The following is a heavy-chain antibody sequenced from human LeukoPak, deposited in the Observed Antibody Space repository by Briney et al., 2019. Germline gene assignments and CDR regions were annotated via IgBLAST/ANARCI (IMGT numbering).Heavy chain of an antibody. CDR3: ARDRKTTVVTPGYFQH. Sequence: SETLSLTCTVSGGSISSSSYYWGWIRQPPGKGLERIGSIYYSGSTYYNPSLKSRVTISVDTSKNQFSLKLSSVTAADTAVYYCARDRKTTVVTPGYFQHWGQGTLVTVSS. J-gene: IGHJ1*01. CDR1: GGSISSSSYY. D-gene: IGHD4-23*01. CDR2: IYYSGST. V-gene: IGHV4-39*07.